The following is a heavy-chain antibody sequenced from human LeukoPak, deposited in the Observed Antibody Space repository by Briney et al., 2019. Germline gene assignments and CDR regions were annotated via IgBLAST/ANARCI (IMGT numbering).Heavy chain of an antibody. CDR2: IIPIFGTA. Sequence: GASVRVSCKASGGTFSSYAISWVRQAPGQGLEWMGGIIPIFGTASYAQKFQGRVTITADKSTSTAYMELSSLRSEDTAVYYCAHLPNGHDDYGDYRLAYYFDYWGQGTLVTVSS. CDR1: GGTFSSYA. CDR3: AHLPNGHDDYGDYRLAYYFDY. D-gene: IGHD4-17*01. V-gene: IGHV1-69*06. J-gene: IGHJ4*02.